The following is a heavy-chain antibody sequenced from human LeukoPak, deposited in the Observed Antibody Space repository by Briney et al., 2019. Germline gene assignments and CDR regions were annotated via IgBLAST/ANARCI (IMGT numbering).Heavy chain of an antibody. V-gene: IGHV4-34*01. CDR3: ARNLCYYDSSGYSGGSWALGV. CDR2: INHSGST. Sequence: SETLSLTCAVYGGSFSGYYWSWIRQPPGKGLEWIGEINHSGSTNYNPSLKSRVTISVDTSKNQFSLKLSSVTAADTAVYYCARNLCYYDSSGYSGGSWALGVWGKGTTVTVSS. D-gene: IGHD3-22*01. J-gene: IGHJ6*04. CDR1: GGSFSGYY.